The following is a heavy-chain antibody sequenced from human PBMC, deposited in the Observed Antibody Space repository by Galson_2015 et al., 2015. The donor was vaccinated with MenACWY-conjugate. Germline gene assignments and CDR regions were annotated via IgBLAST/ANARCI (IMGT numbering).Heavy chain of an antibody. V-gene: IGHV3-7*03. CDR2: IKQDGREK. Sequence: SLRLSCAVSGFAFSSYWMSWVRQAPGKGLEWVANIKQDGREKNYVDSVKGRFTISRDNADNSVYLQMDSLRVEDTAVYYCARHTRGHFDYWGQGTLVTFSS. CDR1: GFAFSSYW. J-gene: IGHJ4*02. CDR3: ARHTRGHFDY.